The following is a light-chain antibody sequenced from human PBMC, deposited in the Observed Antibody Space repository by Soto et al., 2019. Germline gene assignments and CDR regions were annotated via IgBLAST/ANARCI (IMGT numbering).Light chain of an antibody. CDR3: SSYTSSSTLVV. CDR1: SSDVGGYNY. J-gene: IGLJ1*01. Sequence: QSVLTQPASVSGSPGQSITLSCTGTSSDVGGYNYVSWYQQHPGKAPKLMIYGVSNRPSGVSNRFSGSKSGNTASLTISGLQAEDEADYYCSSYTSSSTLVVFGTGTKVTVL. CDR2: GVS. V-gene: IGLV2-14*01.